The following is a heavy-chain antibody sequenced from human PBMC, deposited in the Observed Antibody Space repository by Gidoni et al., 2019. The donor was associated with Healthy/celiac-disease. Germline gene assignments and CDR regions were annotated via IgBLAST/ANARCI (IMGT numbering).Heavy chain of an antibody. V-gene: IGHV3-30-3*01. CDR1: GFTFSSYA. J-gene: IGHJ4*02. Sequence: GFTFSSYAMHWVRQAPGKGLEWVAVISYDGSNKYYADSVKGRFTISSDNSKNTLYLQMNSLRAEDTAVYYCARDVKSYFDYWGQGTLVTVSS. CDR2: ISYDGSNK. CDR3: ARDVKSYFDY.